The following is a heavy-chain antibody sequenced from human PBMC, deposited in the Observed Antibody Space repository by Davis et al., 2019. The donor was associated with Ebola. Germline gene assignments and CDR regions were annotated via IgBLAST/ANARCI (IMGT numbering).Heavy chain of an antibody. D-gene: IGHD4-17*01. Sequence: PGGSLRLSCAVSGASVSGTRWWTWIRQHPGKGLEWIGEINHRGSANYNPSLKSRVTILIDTSKNQFSLKVSSVPAADTAIYYCARSTTVTTAAFEFWGQGTLVTVSS. V-gene: IGHV4-4*02. J-gene: IGHJ4*02. CDR2: INHRGSA. CDR1: GASVSGTRW. CDR3: ARSTTVTTAAFEF.